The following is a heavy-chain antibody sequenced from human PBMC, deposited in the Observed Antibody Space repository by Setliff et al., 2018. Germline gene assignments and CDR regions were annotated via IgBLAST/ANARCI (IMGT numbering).Heavy chain of an antibody. CDR1: GGTFSDYY. D-gene: IGHD3-3*01. J-gene: IGHJ6*03. CDR2: INHSGTT. Sequence: PSETLSLTCAAYGGTFSDYYWTWIRQAPGKGLEWIGEINHSGTTNYNPSLKSRVTISIDTSKDQFSLKMSSVTAEDTAVYYCARMSGFQYIDVWDKGTTVTV. CDR3: ARMSGFQYIDV. V-gene: IGHV4-34*01.